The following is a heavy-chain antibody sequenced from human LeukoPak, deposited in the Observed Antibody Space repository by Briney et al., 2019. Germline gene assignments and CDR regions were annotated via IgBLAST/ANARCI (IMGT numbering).Heavy chain of an antibody. J-gene: IGHJ4*02. CDR1: GGSISSSSYY. CDR2: IYYSGSI. D-gene: IGHD6-13*01. Sequence: PSETLSLTCTVSGGSISSSSYYWGWIRQPPGKGLEWFGSIYYSGSIYYNPSLKSRVPISVDTSKNQFSLKLSSVTAADTAVYYCAGGIAAIDALDYWGQGTLVTVSS. CDR3: AGGIAAIDALDY. V-gene: IGHV4-39*01.